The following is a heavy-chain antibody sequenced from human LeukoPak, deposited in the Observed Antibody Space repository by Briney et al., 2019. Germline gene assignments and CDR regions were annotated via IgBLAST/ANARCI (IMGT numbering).Heavy chain of an antibody. CDR1: GGSVNAYY. D-gene: IGHD6-13*01. CDR3: ARHSGSSDGAFDI. Sequence: SETLSLTCTVSGGSVNAYYWSWIRQLPGKGLEWIGCIYNSGDTDYNPSLKSRVTISVDTSKNQFSLKLASVTAADTAVYYCARHSGSSDGAFDIWGQGTMVTVSS. CDR2: IYNSGDT. J-gene: IGHJ3*02. V-gene: IGHV4-59*08.